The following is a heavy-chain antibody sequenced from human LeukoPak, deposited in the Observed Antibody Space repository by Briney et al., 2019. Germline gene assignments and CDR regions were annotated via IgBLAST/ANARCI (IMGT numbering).Heavy chain of an antibody. CDR3: AKAGYCSSTSCYTGSGILSY. CDR1: GFTFSSYG. V-gene: IGHV3-30*18. D-gene: IGHD2-2*02. Sequence: GGSLRLSCAASGFTFSSYGMHWVRLAPGKGLEWVAVISYDGSNKYYADSVKGRFTISRDNSKNTLYLQMNSLRAEDTAVYYCAKAGYCSSTSCYTGSGILSYWGQGTLVTVSS. CDR2: ISYDGSNK. J-gene: IGHJ4*02.